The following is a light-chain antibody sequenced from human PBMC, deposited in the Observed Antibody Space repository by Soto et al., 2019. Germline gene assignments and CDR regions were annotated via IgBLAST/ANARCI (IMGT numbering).Light chain of an antibody. CDR2: GAS. V-gene: IGKV3-15*01. CDR3: QQYNKWPYT. J-gene: IGKJ2*01. CDR1: QSVSSN. Sequence: MTQSPATLSVSPGERATLSCRASQSVSSNLAWYQQKPGQAPRLLIYGASTRATGFPARFSGSGSGTEFTLTISSLQSEDFAVYYCQQYNKWPYTVGQGTKLEIK.